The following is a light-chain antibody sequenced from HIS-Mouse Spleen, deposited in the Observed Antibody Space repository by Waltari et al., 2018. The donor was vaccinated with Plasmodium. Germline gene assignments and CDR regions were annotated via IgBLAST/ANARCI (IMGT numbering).Light chain of an antibody. Sequence: QLVLTQSPSASASLGASVKLTCTLSSGHSSYAIAWHQQQPEKGPRYVMKLNSDGSHSKGDGVPDRCSGSSAGAARYLTVASLQYEAEADYYCQTWGTGMGVFGGGTKLTVL. V-gene: IGLV4-69*01. CDR2: LNSDGSH. J-gene: IGLJ2*01. CDR1: SGHSSYA. CDR3: QTWGTGMGV.